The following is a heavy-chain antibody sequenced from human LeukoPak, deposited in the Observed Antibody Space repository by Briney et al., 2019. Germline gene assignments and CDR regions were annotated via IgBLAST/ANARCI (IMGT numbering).Heavy chain of an antibody. CDR2: IYSGGST. V-gene: IGHV3-53*01. CDR3: ARSVTYYDILTGYYTETYFDY. CDR1: GFTVSGNY. Sequence: PGRSLRLSCAASGFTVSGNYMSWVRQAPGKGLEWVSVIYSGGSTYYADSVKGRFTISRDNSKNTLYLQMNSLRAEDTAVYYCARSVTYYDILTGYYTETYFDYWGQGTLVTVSS. D-gene: IGHD3-9*01. J-gene: IGHJ4*02.